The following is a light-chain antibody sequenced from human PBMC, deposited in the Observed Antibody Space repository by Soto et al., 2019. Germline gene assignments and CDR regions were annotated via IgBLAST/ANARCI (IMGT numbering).Light chain of an antibody. CDR2: KAS. J-gene: IGKJ1*01. CDR3: QQYHSYPWT. V-gene: IGKV1-5*03. Sequence: DIQMTQSPSTLSASVGDRVTITCRASQNLNNWLAWFQQKPGKAPTLLIYKASGLESGVPSRFSGSGSGTEFTLTISSLQPDDFSTYYCQQYHSYPWTFGQGTKVEIK. CDR1: QNLNNW.